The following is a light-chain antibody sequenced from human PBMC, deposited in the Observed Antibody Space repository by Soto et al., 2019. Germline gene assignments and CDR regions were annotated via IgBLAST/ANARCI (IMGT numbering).Light chain of an antibody. Sequence: QSVLTQPPSVSAAPGQKVTISCSGSSSNIGDNYVSWYQQFPGTAPKLLIYDNSKRPSGIPDRFSGSKSGTSATLGITGLQTGDEADYYCGTWDSSLNSWVFGGGTKLPS. V-gene: IGLV1-51*01. CDR2: DNS. CDR3: GTWDSSLNSWV. J-gene: IGLJ3*02. CDR1: SSNIGDNY.